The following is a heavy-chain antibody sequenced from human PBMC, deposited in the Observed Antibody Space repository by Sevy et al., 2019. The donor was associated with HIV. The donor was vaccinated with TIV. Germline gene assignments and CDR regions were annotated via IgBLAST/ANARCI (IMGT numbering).Heavy chain of an antibody. CDR1: GFTVSSNY. CDR3: ARGSTYYYDDSGYSTRAEAFDI. J-gene: IGHJ3*02. Sequence: GGSLRLSCAASGFTVSSNYMTWVRQAPGKGLEWVSVIYTGGSTYYAESVKGRFTISRDNSKNTVYLRMNSLRAEDTAVYYCARGSTYYYDDSGYSTRAEAFDIWGQGTMVTVS. V-gene: IGHV3-53*01. CDR2: IYTGGST. D-gene: IGHD3-22*01.